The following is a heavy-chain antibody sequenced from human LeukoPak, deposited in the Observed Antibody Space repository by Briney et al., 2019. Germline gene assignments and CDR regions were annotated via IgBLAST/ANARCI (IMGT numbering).Heavy chain of an antibody. V-gene: IGHV3-23*01. CDR3: AKDRLLRNYGSYAFDI. D-gene: IGHD4-11*01. CDR1: GFTFSSYA. J-gene: IGHJ3*02. CDR2: ISGSGIGGRT. Sequence: GGSLRLSCAASGFTFSSYAMSWFRQAPGKGLEWVSGISGSGIGGRTHYADSVKGRFTISRDNSKNTLFLQMNSLGAEDTAVYYCAKDRLLRNYGSYAFDIWGQGTMVTVSS.